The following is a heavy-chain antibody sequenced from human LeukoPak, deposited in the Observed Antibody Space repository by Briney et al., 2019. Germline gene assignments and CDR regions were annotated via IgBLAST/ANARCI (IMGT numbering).Heavy chain of an antibody. Sequence: PSETLSLTCTVPGGAISSSSTSYWGWVRQPPGKGLEWIGSMYYSGSTYYNPSLKSRVTIFVDASKNQFSLTLSSVTAADTAVYYCTRGIVLAALGAWGQGTLVTVSP. D-gene: IGHD3-3*02. CDR3: TRGIVLAALGA. CDR2: MYYSGST. CDR1: GGAISSSSTSY. J-gene: IGHJ5*02. V-gene: IGHV4-39*01.